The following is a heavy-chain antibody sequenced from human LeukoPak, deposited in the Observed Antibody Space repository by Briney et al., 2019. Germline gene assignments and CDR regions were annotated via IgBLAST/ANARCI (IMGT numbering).Heavy chain of an antibody. J-gene: IGHJ3*02. D-gene: IGHD1-26*01. CDR3: ARQNGSELLAFVI. CDR1: GCTFSTYS. CDR2: IDSSGNSI. V-gene: IGHV3-21*01. Sequence: GGSLRLSCAGSGCTFSTYSMEWVRQAPGKELEWVSAIDSSGNSIYHADSVKGRFTISRDNAKNSLYLQMNSLRAEDTAVYYCARQNGSELLAFVIWGQRTMVTVSS.